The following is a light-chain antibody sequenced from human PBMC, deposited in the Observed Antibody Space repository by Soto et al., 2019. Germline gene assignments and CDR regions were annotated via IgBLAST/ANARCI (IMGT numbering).Light chain of an antibody. CDR1: QSVSSSY. Sequence: EIVLTQSPGTLSLSPGERATLSCRASQSVSSSYLAWYQQKPGQAPRLLIYGASSRATGIPDRFSGSGSGTXXXXXXXXXXXXXFAVYYCQQYGSSPPYTFGQGTKLEIK. CDR3: QQYGSSPPYT. J-gene: IGKJ2*01. V-gene: IGKV3-20*01. CDR2: GAS.